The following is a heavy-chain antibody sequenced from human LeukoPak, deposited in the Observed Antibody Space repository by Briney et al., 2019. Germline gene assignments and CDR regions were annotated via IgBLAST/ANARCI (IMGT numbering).Heavy chain of an antibody. V-gene: IGHV3-43*02. CDR2: ISGDGGST. Sequence: GGSLRLSCAASGFTFDDYAMHWVRQAPGKGLEWVSLISGDGGSTYYADSVKGRFTIYRDNSKNSLYRQMNSLRTGDTALYYCAKGRRQDIVIYYLGQGTLGTVSS. D-gene: IGHD2-15*01. J-gene: IGHJ4*02. CDR3: AKGRRQDIVIYY. CDR1: GFTFDDYA.